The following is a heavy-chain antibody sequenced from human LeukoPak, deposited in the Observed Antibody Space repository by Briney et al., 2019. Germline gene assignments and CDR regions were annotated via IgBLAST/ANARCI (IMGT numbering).Heavy chain of an antibody. CDR3: VRLGVVGLDQNWFDP. D-gene: IGHD1-26*01. Sequence: SETLSLTCTVSGDAISSSDYYWGWVRQPPGKGLEWTGSIYHSGSSYDNPSLKSRVAMSVDTSKNQFSLRLTSVTAADTAVYFCVRLGVVGLDQNWFDPWGQGTLVSVSS. V-gene: IGHV4-39*07. CDR1: GDAISSSDYY. J-gene: IGHJ5*02. CDR2: IYHSGSS.